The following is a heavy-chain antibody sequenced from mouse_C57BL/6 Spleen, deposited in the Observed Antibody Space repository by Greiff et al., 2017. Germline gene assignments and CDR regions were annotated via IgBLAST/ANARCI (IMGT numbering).Heavy chain of an antibody. J-gene: IGHJ1*03. V-gene: IGHV1-69*01. CDR2: IDPSDSYT. D-gene: IGHD1-1*01. Sequence: QVQLQQPGAELVMPGASVKLSCKASGYTFTSYWMHWVKQRPGQGLEWIGEIDPSDSYTNYNQKFKGKSTLTVDKSSSKANMQLSSRTSEYAAVYYCARRKMYGEGFYWYFDVWGTGTTVTVSS. CDR3: ARRKMYGEGFYWYFDV. CDR1: GYTFTSYW.